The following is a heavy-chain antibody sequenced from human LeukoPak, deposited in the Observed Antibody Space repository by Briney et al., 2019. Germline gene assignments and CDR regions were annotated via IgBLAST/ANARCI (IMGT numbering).Heavy chain of an antibody. CDR1: GFTFSGYG. CDR3: AKDNEDY. CDR2: ISYDGSNK. Sequence: PGRSLRLSCAASGFTFSGYGMHWVRQAPGKGLEWVAIISYDGSNKYYADSVKGRFTISRDNSKNTLYLQMNSLRAEDTAVYYCAKDNEDYWGQGTLVTVSS. D-gene: IGHD2-8*01. V-gene: IGHV3-30*18. J-gene: IGHJ4*02.